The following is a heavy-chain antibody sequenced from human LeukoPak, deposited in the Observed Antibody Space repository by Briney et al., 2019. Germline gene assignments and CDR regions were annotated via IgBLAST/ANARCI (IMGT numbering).Heavy chain of an antibody. J-gene: IGHJ4*02. CDR3: AGNGY. V-gene: IGHV3-7*02. D-gene: IGHD4-23*01. CDR2: IRKDGSEK. Sequence: GGSLRLSCAASGFTFEIYWMSWVRQAPGKGLEWVANIRKDGSEKNYVDSVKGRFTISGDNAKNSLYLQMNSLRAEDTAVYYCAGNGYWGQGTLVTVSS. CDR1: GFTFEIYW.